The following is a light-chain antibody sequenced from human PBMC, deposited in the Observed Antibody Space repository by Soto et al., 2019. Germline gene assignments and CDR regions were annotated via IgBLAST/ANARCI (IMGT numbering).Light chain of an antibody. V-gene: IGKV3-11*01. CDR1: QSVSSY. J-gene: IGKJ4*01. CDR2: DAS. CDR3: QQGSNWPPGLT. Sequence: EIVLTQSPATLSLSPGERATLSCRASQSVSSYFAWYQQKPGQAPRLLIYDASNRATSVPARFSGSGSGTDFTLAISSLEPEDFAVYYCQQGSNWPPGLTFGGGTKVQIK.